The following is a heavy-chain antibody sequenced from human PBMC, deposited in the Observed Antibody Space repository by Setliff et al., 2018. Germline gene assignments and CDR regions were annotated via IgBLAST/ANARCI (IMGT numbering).Heavy chain of an antibody. Sequence: ASVNVSCKASGYTFSANAIHWVRQAPGQRLEWMGFIYTDNGNTKYSKNFQDRVAITRDTSAGTAYMELSSLTSEDTAVYFCARGSRGFDYWGQGALVTVSS. CDR2: IYTDNGNT. CDR1: GYTFSANA. CDR3: ARGSRGFDY. V-gene: IGHV1-3*04. J-gene: IGHJ4*02.